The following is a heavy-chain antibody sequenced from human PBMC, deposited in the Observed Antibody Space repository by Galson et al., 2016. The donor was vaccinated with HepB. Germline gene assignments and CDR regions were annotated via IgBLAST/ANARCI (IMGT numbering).Heavy chain of an antibody. V-gene: IGHV3-23*01. Sequence: SLRLSCAASGFSFSQYAMSWVRQAPGKGLEWVTIIKGDSGYTQYADSVRGRFTTSRDNSKNTLFLQMNSLRVEDTAVYYCTKDHCSNGACHEHSHMDVWGKGTTVTAPS. CDR2: IKGDSGYT. CDR3: TKDHCSNGACHEHSHMDV. D-gene: IGHD2-8*01. J-gene: IGHJ6*03. CDR1: GFSFSQYA.